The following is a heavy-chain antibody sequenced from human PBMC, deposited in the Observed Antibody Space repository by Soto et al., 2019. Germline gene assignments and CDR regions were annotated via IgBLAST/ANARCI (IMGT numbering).Heavy chain of an antibody. Sequence: ASVKVSCKASGYTFTSYGISWVRQAPGQGLEWMGWMNPNSGNTGYAQKFQGRVTMTRNTSISTAYMELSSLRSEDTAVYYCARVVTRVGGWAQGXWGQGTLVTVSS. D-gene: IGHD6-19*01. J-gene: IGHJ4*02. CDR1: GYTFTSYG. CDR3: ARVVTRVGGWAQGX. V-gene: IGHV1-8*02. CDR2: MNPNSGNT.